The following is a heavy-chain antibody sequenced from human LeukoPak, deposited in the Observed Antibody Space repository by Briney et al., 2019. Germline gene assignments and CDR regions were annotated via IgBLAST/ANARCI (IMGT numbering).Heavy chain of an antibody. CDR1: GFTVSSNY. V-gene: IGHV3-53*01. CDR3: ARLVYSYGCNCFDY. Sequence: GGSLRLSCAASGFTVSSNYMSWVRQAPGKGLEWVSVIYSGGSTYYADSVKGRFTISRDNSKNTLYLQMNSLRAEDTAVYYCARLVYSYGCNCFDYWGQGTLVTVSS. D-gene: IGHD5-18*01. J-gene: IGHJ4*02. CDR2: IYSGGST.